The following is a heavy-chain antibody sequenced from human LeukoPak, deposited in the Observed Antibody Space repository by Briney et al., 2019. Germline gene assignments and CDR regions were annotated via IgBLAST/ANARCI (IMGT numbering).Heavy chain of an antibody. CDR1: GYTFTSYG. V-gene: IGHV1-18*01. D-gene: IGHD3-3*01. Sequence: GASVKVSCKASGYTFTSYGISWVRRAPGQGLEWMGWISAYNGNTNYAQKPQGRVTMTTDTSTSTAYMELRSLRSDDTAVYYCARDGGYDFWSGYEDAFDIWGQGTMVTVSS. CDR2: ISAYNGNT. CDR3: ARDGGYDFWSGYEDAFDI. J-gene: IGHJ3*02.